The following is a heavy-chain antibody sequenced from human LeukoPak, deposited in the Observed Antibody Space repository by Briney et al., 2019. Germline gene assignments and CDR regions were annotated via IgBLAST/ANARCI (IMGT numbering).Heavy chain of an antibody. Sequence: GASVKVSCKASGYTFTSYGISWVRQAPGQRLEWMGWISAYNGNTNYAQKLQGRVTMTTDTSTSTACMELRSLRSDDTAVYYCARTPSSSSGWFDPWGQGTLVTVSS. CDR1: GYTFTSYG. CDR3: ARTPSSSSGWFDP. J-gene: IGHJ5*02. V-gene: IGHV1-18*01. D-gene: IGHD6-13*01. CDR2: ISAYNGNT.